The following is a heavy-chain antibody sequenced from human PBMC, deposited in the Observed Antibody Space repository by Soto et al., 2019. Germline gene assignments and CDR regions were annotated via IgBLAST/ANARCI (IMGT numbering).Heavy chain of an antibody. CDR1: SGSISSSNW. CDR3: ARTAVAGNRVGYWFDP. D-gene: IGHD6-19*01. CDR2: IYHSGST. J-gene: IGHJ5*02. V-gene: IGHV4-4*02. Sequence: QVQLQESGPGLVKPSGTLSLTCAVSSGSISSSNWWSWVRQPPGKGLEWIGEIYHSGSTNYNPSLKSRVTISVDKPKNQFSLKLSSVTAADTAVYYCARTAVAGNRVGYWFDPWGQGTLVTVSS.